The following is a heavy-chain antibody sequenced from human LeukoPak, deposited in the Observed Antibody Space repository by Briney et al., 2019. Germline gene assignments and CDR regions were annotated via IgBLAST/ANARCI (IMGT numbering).Heavy chain of an antibody. V-gene: IGHV4-59*01. J-gene: IGHJ4*02. D-gene: IGHD1-1*01. CDR2: IYYTGTT. CDR1: GGSINGFY. CDR3: ARWNDGWEFDY. Sequence: SETLSLTCTVSGGSINGFYWSWIRQPPGKGLEWIGYIYYTGTTDYNPSLKSRVTISVDTSNNQFSLKMRSVTAADTAVYYCARWNDGWEFDYWGQGTLVSVSS.